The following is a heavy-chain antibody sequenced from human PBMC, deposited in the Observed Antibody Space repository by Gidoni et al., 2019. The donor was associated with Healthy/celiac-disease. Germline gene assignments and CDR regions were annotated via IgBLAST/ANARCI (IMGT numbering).Heavy chain of an antibody. CDR2: INSDGSST. CDR3: AKIAVAGNEDY. D-gene: IGHD6-19*01. Sequence: EVQLVESGGGLVPPGGSLRLSCAASGSTFSSYWMHWVRQARGKGLWGVSRINSDGSSTSYADAVKGRFTISRDNAKNTLYLKMNSRRAEDTAVYYCAKIAVAGNEDYWGQGTLVTVSS. V-gene: IGHV3-74*01. CDR1: GSTFSSYW. J-gene: IGHJ4*02.